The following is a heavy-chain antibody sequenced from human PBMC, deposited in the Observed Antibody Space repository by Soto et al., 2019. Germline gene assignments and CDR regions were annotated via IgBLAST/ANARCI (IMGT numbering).Heavy chain of an antibody. J-gene: IGHJ4*02. CDR1: GFTFVIYA. V-gene: IGHV3-23*01. Sequence: PGGSLRLSCAASGFTFVIYAMTWVRQAPGKGLEWVSNIGGSGGDTYYADSGKGRFTISRDNSKNTLYLQMNSLRVEDTALYFWAKSSAGSGSFDYWGQGTPVPVSS. CDR3: AKSSAGSGSFDY. CDR2: IGGSGGDT. D-gene: IGHD3-10*01.